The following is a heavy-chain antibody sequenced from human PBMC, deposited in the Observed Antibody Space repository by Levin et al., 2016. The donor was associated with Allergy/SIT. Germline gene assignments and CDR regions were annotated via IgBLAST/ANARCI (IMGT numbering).Heavy chain of an antibody. J-gene: IGHJ3*01. V-gene: IGHV3-48*03. CDR2: IRNSGTRT. Sequence: WIRQPPGKGLEWISYIRNSGTRTYYADFVKGRFTISRDDAKNSVYLQMNSLRGEDTAVYYCAREGYYFDSSDHKGAFDVWGQGTMVTVSS. CDR3: AREGYYFDSSDHKGAFDV. D-gene: IGHD3-22*01.